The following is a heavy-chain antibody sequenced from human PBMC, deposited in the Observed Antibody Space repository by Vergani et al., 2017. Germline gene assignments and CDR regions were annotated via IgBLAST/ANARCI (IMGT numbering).Heavy chain of an antibody. D-gene: IGHD3-9*01. V-gene: IGHV1-46*03. CDR2: INPSGGHT. J-gene: IGHJ4*02. CDR1: GYTFSNYY. CDR3: ARGDYGILTGYRY. Sequence: QVQVVQSGAEVKKSGASVKVSCKTSGYTFSNYYMHWVRQAPGQGLVWMGLINPSGGHTNYAPKFQGRVTMTRDTSTSTVYMELSSLRSEDTAIYYCARGDYGILTGYRYWGQGTLVTVSA.